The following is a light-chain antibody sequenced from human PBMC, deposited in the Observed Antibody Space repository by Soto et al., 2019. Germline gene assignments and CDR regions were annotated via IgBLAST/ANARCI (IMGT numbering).Light chain of an antibody. Sequence: EIVLTQSPDTVSLSPGETATLSCRASQSVSSNYLAWHQQKPGQAPRLLIYGASSRATGIPDRFSGSGSGTDFTLTISRLEPEDFAVFYCQQYDNSITFGQGTRLEI. V-gene: IGKV3-20*01. CDR1: QSVSSNY. CDR3: QQYDNSIT. CDR2: GAS. J-gene: IGKJ5*01.